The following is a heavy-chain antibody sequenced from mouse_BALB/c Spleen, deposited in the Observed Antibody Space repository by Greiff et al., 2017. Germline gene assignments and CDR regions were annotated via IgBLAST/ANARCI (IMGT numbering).Heavy chain of an antibody. CDR1: GYTFTSYW. Sequence: DLVKPGASVKLSCKASGYTFTSYWINWIKPRPGQGLEWIGRIAPGSGSTYYNEMFKGKATLTVDTSSSTAYIQLSSLSSEDSAVYFCARGGGPDDDLAYWGQGTLVTVSA. CDR3: ARGGGPDDDLAY. D-gene: IGHD2-3*01. V-gene: IGHV1S41*01. CDR2: IAPGSGST. J-gene: IGHJ3*01.